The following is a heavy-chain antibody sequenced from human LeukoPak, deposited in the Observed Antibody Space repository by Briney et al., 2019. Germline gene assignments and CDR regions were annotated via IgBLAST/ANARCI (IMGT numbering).Heavy chain of an antibody. D-gene: IGHD6-19*01. CDR2: IKQDGSET. Sequence: GGSLRLSCAASGLTFGDYWVNWVRQAPGKGLEWVGNIKQDGSETYYVDSVRGRFAISRDNAKNLVYLQMNSLRVEDTALYYCAGGQGWVTDYWGRGTPVTVSS. CDR1: GLTFGDYW. CDR3: AGGQGWVTDY. V-gene: IGHV3-7*01. J-gene: IGHJ4*02.